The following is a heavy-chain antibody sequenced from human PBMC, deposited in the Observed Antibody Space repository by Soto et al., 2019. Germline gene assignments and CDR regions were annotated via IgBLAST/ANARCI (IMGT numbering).Heavy chain of an antibody. Sequence: QVQLVQSGAEVKKPGASVKVSCKASGYTFTSYGISWVRQAPGQGLEWMGWISAYNGNTNYAQKLQCRVTMTTDTSTSTAYMELRSLRSDDTAVYYCARESGRYCSSTSCYLGGYWGQGTLVTVSS. J-gene: IGHJ4*02. CDR2: ISAYNGNT. D-gene: IGHD2-2*01. V-gene: IGHV1-18*01. CDR1: GYTFTSYG. CDR3: ARESGRYCSSTSCYLGGY.